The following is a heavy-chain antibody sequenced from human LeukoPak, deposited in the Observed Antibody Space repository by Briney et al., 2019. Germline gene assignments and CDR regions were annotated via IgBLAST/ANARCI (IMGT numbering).Heavy chain of an antibody. V-gene: IGHV2-5*01. CDR3: AQRGPYDILTGYYSAFDY. D-gene: IGHD3-9*01. J-gene: IGHJ4*02. CDR1: GFSLSTTGVG. Sequence: SGPTLVNPTQTLTLTCTFSGFSLSTTGVGVGWIRQPPGKALEWLALIYWNDDKRYSPSLKSRLTITKDTSKNQVVLTMTNMDPVDTATYYCAQRGPYDILTGYYSAFDYWGQGTLVTVSS. CDR2: IYWNDDK.